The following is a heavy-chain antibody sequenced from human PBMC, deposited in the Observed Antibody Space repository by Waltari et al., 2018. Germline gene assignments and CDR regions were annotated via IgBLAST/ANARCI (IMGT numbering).Heavy chain of an antibody. Sequence: EVQLVESGGGLVKPGGSLRLSCAASGFTSSSYSMDWVRQAPGKGLEWVSSISSSSSYIYYADSVKGRFTISRDNAKNSLYLQMNSLRAEDTAVYYCAREVEDLDCYFDYWGQGTLVTVSS. V-gene: IGHV3-21*01. J-gene: IGHJ4*02. D-gene: IGHD1-1*01. CDR1: GFTSSSYS. CDR3: AREVEDLDCYFDY. CDR2: ISSSSSYI.